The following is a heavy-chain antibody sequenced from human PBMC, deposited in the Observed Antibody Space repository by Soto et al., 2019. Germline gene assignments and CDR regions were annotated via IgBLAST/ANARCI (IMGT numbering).Heavy chain of an antibody. D-gene: IGHD2-15*01. CDR1: GGSFSGYY. CDR2: INHSGST. J-gene: IGHJ6*02. CDR3: ARGRRLVVVVARSGCMDV. V-gene: IGHV4-34*01. Sequence: PSETLSLTCAVYGGSFSGYYWSWIRQPPGKGLEWIGEINHSGSTNYNPSLKSRVTISVDTSKNQFSLKLSSVTAADTAVYYCARGRRLVVVVARSGCMDVWGQGTTVTVSS.